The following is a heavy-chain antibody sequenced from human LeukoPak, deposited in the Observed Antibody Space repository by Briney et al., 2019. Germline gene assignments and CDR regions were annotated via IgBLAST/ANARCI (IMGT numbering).Heavy chain of an antibody. V-gene: IGHV4-59*01. D-gene: IGHD1-26*01. CDR3: ARMYRDPKSGWFDP. CDR2: IYYSGST. Sequence: SETLSLTCTVSGGSISIYYWSWIRQPPGKGLEWIGYIYYSGSTNYNPSLKSRVTISVDTSKNQFSLKLSSVTAADTAVYYCARMYRDPKSGWFDPWGQGTLVTVSS. J-gene: IGHJ5*02. CDR1: GGSISIYY.